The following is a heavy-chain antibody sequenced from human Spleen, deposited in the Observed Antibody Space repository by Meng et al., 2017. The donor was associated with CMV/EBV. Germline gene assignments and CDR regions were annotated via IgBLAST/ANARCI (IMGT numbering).Heavy chain of an antibody. Sequence: GESLKISCAASGFSFSNYGLNWVRQAPGQGLQWVSSISSSGYHIYYADSLQGRFTISRDNAKNSLYLEMNSLRAEDTAVYYCARQRTPQRLVPPFIDSWGQGTLVTVSS. CDR1: GFSFSNYG. CDR2: ISSSGYHI. D-gene: IGHD6-13*01. J-gene: IGHJ4*02. V-gene: IGHV3-21*01. CDR3: ARQRTPQRLVPPFIDS.